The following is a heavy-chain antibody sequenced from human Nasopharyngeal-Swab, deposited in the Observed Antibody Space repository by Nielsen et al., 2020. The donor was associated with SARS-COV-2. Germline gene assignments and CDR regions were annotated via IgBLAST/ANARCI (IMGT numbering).Heavy chain of an antibody. V-gene: IGHV1-2*06. Sequence: ASVKVSCKASGYTFTSYYMHWVRQAPGQGLEWMGRINPNSGGTNYAQKFQGRVTMTRDTSISTAYMELSRLRSDDTAVYYCARDGTYSNYGTYYGMDVWGQGTTVTVSS. J-gene: IGHJ6*02. CDR1: GYTFTSYY. CDR2: INPNSGGT. CDR3: ARDGTYSNYGTYYGMDV. D-gene: IGHD4-11*01.